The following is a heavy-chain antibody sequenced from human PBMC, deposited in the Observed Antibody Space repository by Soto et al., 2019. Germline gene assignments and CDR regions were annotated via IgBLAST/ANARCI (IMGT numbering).Heavy chain of an antibody. CDR3: TTEIKYYYDSSGYYQTGRTPEPVDS. V-gene: IGHV3-15*01. D-gene: IGHD3-22*01. J-gene: IGHJ4*02. CDR2: IKSKTDGGTT. CDR1: GFTFSNAW. Sequence: GGSLRLSCAASGFTFSNAWMSWVRQAPGKGLEWVGRIKSKTDGGTTDYAAPVKGRFTISRDDSKNTLYLQMNSLKTEDTAVYYCTTEIKYYYDSSGYYQTGRTPEPVDSWGQGTLVTVSS.